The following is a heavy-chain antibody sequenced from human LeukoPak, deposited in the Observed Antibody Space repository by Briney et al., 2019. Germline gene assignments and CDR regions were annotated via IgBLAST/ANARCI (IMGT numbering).Heavy chain of an antibody. V-gene: IGHV4-61*02. CDR2: IYTSGST. Sequence: SETLSLTCTVSGGSISSSTYYWSWIRQPAGKGLEWIGRIYTSGSTNYNPSLKSRVTISVDTSKNQFSLKLSSVTAADTAVYYCARERTRDPGAHNWFDPWGQGTLVTVSS. J-gene: IGHJ5*02. CDR1: GGSISSSTYY. CDR3: ARERTRDPGAHNWFDP. D-gene: IGHD7-27*01.